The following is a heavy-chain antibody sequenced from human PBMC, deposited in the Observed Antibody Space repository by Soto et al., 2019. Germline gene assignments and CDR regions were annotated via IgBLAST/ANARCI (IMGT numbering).Heavy chain of an antibody. J-gene: IGHJ6*03. CDR3: ARESSTDYYYYMDV. D-gene: IGHD2-2*01. CDR2: IYYSGST. V-gene: IGHV4-31*03. CDR1: GCSISSGGYY. Sequence: SETLSLTCTVSGCSISSGGYYWSWIRQHPGKGLEWIGYIYYSGSTYYNSSLKSRVTISVDTSKNQFSLKLSSVTAADTAVYYCARESSTDYYYYMDVWGKGTTVTVSS.